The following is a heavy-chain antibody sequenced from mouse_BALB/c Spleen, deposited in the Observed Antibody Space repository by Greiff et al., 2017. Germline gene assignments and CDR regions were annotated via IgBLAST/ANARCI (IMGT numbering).Heavy chain of an antibody. CDR1: GYTFTSYW. CDR2: IYPGNSDT. D-gene: IGHD2-1*01. V-gene: IGHV1-5*01. J-gene: IGHJ4*01. CDR3: TRGGNYGNYLYAMDY. Sequence: EVKLQESGTVLARPGASVKMSCKASGYTFTSYWMHWVKQRPGQGLEWIGAIYPGNSDTSYNQKFKGKAKLTAVTSTSTAYMELSSLTNEDSAVYYCTRGGNYGNYLYAMDYWGQGTSVTVSS.